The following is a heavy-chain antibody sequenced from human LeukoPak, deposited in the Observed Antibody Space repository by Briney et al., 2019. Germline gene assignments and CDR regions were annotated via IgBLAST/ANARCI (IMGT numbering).Heavy chain of an antibody. D-gene: IGHD6-13*01. CDR3: ARTIAAAVNWFGP. J-gene: IGHJ5*02. CDR2: INPNSGGT. Sequence: ASVKVSCKASGYTFTGYYMHWVRQAPGQGLEWMGWINPNSGGTNYAQKFQGRVTMTRDTSISTAYMELSRLRSDDTAVYYCARTIAAAVNWFGPWGQGTLVTVSS. V-gene: IGHV1-2*02. CDR1: GYTFTGYY.